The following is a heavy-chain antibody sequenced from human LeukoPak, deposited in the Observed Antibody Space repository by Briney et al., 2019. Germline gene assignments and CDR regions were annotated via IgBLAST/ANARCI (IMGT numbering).Heavy chain of an antibody. D-gene: IGHD2-15*01. Sequence: SESLSLTYTVSGGSISSYYWSWIRQPPGKGLEWIGYIYYGGGSNYNPSLKSRVTISVDTSKNPFSLKLSSVTAADTAVYYCARGSCDDKAAFDIWGQGTMVTVSS. CDR2: IYYGGGS. J-gene: IGHJ3*02. CDR3: ARGSCDDKAAFDI. V-gene: IGHV4-59*01. CDR1: GGSISSYY.